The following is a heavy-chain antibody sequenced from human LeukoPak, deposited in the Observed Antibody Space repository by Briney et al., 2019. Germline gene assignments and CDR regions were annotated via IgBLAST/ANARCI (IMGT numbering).Heavy chain of an antibody. CDR1: GGTFSSYA. CDR2: IIPIFGTA. J-gene: IGHJ1*01. V-gene: IGHV1-69*13. CDR3: ARVRGSSSSYEYFQH. Sequence: GASVKVSCKASGGTFSSYAISWVRQAPGQGLEWMGGIIPIFGTANYAQKFQGRVTITADESTSTAYMELSSLRSEDTAVYYCARVRGSSSSYEYFQHWGQGTLVTVSS. D-gene: IGHD6-6*01.